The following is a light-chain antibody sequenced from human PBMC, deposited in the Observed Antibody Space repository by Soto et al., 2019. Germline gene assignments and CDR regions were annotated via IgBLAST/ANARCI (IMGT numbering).Light chain of an antibody. CDR1: QSVSRNY. Sequence: EIVLTQSPGTLSLSPGERASLSCRASQSVSRNYVAWYQFKPGQAPRLLIYDTSTRATGIPDRFSGSGSGADFTLTISRREPEDFAVYFCQQYGSSPLTFGGGSKVEIK. CDR2: DTS. CDR3: QQYGSSPLT. J-gene: IGKJ4*01. V-gene: IGKV3-20*01.